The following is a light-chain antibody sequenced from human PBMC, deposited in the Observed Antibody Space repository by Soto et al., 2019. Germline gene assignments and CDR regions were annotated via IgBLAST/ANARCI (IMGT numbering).Light chain of an antibody. CDR2: VEGSGNY. V-gene: IGLV4-60*03. CDR1: SRHSFYD. CDR3: ESWDSDTRV. Sequence: QSVLTQPSYASASLGSSVSLTCTLSSRHSFYDIAWHQQRPGTAPRYLMKVEGSGNYDKGSGIPERFSGSSSGADRYLTSSNLRSEDEGDYYCESWDSDTRVFGGGTKVTVL. J-gene: IGLJ3*02.